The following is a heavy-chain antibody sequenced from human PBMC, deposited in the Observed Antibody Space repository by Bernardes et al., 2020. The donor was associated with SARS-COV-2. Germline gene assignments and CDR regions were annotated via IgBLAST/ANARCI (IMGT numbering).Heavy chain of an antibody. V-gene: IGHV3-64D*06. Sequence: GGSLRLSRSASGFTFSSSAMHWVRQAPGKGLEYVSAISSNGGSTYYADSVKGRFTISRDNSKNTLYLQMSSLRAEDTAVYYCVKVEADEYFQHWGQGTLVTVSS. CDR2: ISSNGGST. CDR1: GFTFSSSA. CDR3: VKVEADEYFQH. J-gene: IGHJ1*01.